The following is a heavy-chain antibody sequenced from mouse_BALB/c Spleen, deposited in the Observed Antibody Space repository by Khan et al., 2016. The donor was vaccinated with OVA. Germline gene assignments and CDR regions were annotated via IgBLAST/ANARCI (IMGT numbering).Heavy chain of an antibody. J-gene: IGHJ2*01. V-gene: IGHV1S137*01. CDR2: ISTYSGNT. CDR3: TRPAYDGYYDY. Sequence: QVQLQQSGPELVRPGVSVKISCKGSGYTFIDYAMHWVKQSHAKSLEWIGLISTYSGNTNYKQKFKGKATMTVDKSSSTAYMELARLTSEDSAIYYCTRPAYDGYYDYWGQGTTLTVSS. CDR1: GYTFIDYA. D-gene: IGHD2-3*01.